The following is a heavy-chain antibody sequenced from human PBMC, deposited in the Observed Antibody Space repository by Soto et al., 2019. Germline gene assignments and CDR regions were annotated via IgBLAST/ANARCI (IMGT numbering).Heavy chain of an antibody. CDR3: ARGTTGTTLLIDY. V-gene: IGHV3-33*01. CDR1: GFTFSSYG. CDR2: IWYDGSNK. Sequence: GGSLRLSCAASGFTFSSYGMHWVRQAPGKGLEWVAVIWYDGSNKYYADSVKGRFTISRDNSKNTLYLQMNSLRAEDTAVYYCARGTTGTTLLIDYWGQGTLVTVSS. J-gene: IGHJ4*02. D-gene: IGHD1-7*01.